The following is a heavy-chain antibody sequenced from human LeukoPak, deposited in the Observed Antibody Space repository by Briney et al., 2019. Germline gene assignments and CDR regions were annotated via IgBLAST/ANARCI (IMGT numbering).Heavy chain of an antibody. CDR1: GYTLSNHA. CDR3: AREEWELPNHYYGMDV. J-gene: IGHJ6*02. V-gene: IGHV1-18*04. CDR2: ISADNGNT. Sequence: ASVKVSCKGSGYTLSNHAFSWVRQAPGQGLEWMGWISADNGNTNHAQKFQGRVSLTTDTSTSTAYMELRSLRSEDTAVYYCAREEWELPNHYYGMDVWGQGATVTGSS. D-gene: IGHD1-26*01.